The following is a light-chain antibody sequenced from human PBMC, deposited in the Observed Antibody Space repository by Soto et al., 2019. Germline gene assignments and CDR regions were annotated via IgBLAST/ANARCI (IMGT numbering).Light chain of an antibody. J-gene: IGKJ5*01. Sequence: EIQMTQSPSTLSASVGDTITITCRASQTISGWLAWYQQRPGKAPNLLIFDASTLESGVPSRFRGSGSGTEFSFNITSLQPEDVATYYCQQYDDLPITFGQGTRLEIK. V-gene: IGKV1-5*01. CDR3: QQYDDLPIT. CDR1: QTISGW. CDR2: DAS.